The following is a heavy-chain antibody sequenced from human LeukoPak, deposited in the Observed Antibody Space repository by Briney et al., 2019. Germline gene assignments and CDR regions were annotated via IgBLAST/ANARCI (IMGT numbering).Heavy chain of an antibody. D-gene: IGHD3-3*01. CDR3: ARSAYYDFWSGYYGPNWFDP. CDR1: GGSISSYY. CDR2: IYYSGST. Sequence: PSETLSLTCTVSGGSISSYYWSWIRQPPGKGLEWIGYIYYSGSTNYNPSLKSRVTISVDTSNNQFSLKLSSVTAADTAVYYCARSAYYDFWSGYYGPNWFDPWGQGTLVTVSS. J-gene: IGHJ5*02. V-gene: IGHV4-59*01.